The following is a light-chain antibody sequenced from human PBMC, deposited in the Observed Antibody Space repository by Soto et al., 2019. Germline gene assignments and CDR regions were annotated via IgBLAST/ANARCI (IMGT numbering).Light chain of an antibody. CDR3: GTWDSSLSVVV. Sequence: QSVLTQPASVSGSPGQSITISCTGTSSDVGGYNYVSWYQQHPGKAPKLMIYEVSNRPSGVSNRFSGSKSGNTASLTISGLQAEDEADYYCGTWDSSLSVVVFGGGTKLTVL. J-gene: IGLJ2*01. CDR1: SSDVGGYNY. V-gene: IGLV2-14*01. CDR2: EVS.